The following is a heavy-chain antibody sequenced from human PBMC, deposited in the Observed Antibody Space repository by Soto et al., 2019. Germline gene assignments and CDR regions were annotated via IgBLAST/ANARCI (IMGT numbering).Heavy chain of an antibody. CDR2: IRNKSNNYAT. V-gene: IGHV3-73*01. CDR1: GFTFSGSA. J-gene: IGHJ4*02. CDR3: TASVYDDFLDY. D-gene: IGHD5-12*01. Sequence: GGSLRLSCAASGFTFSGSAMHWVRQASGKGLEWVGRIRNKSNNYATEYGASVKGRFTISRDESKNTAYLHMNSLKTEDTAVYYCTASVYDDFLDYWAQGSLVTVSS.